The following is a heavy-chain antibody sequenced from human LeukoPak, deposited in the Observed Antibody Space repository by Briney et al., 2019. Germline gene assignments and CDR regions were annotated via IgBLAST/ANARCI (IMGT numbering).Heavy chain of an antibody. CDR1: GFTFSSYS. D-gene: IGHD5-18*01. CDR2: ISSSSSYI. Sequence: GGSLRLSCAASGFTFSSYSMNWVRQAPGKGLEWVSSISSSSSYIYYADSVKGRFTISRDNAKNSLYLQMNSLRAEDTAVYYCARDSGYSYGYLPFDYWSQGTLVTVSS. CDR3: ARDSGYSYGYLPFDY. J-gene: IGHJ4*02. V-gene: IGHV3-21*01.